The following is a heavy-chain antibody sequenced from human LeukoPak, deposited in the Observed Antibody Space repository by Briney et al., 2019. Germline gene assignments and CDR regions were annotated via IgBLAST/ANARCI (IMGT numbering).Heavy chain of an antibody. D-gene: IGHD1-26*01. CDR2: IRSSSSYI. V-gene: IGHV3-21*01. CDR3: ARDPWELLGAFDI. J-gene: IGHJ3*02. Sequence: GGSLRLSCAASGFTFSSYSMNWVRQAPGKGLEWVSSIRSSSSYIYYADSVKGRFTISRDNAKNSLYLQMNSLRAEDTAVYYCARDPWELLGAFDIWGQGTMVTVSS. CDR1: GFTFSSYS.